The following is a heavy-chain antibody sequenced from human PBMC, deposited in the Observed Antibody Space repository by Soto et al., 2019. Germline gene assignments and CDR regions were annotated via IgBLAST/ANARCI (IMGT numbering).Heavy chain of an antibody. CDR3: AKDSPYYDFWSGSDYYYYYMDV. CDR2: ISGSGGST. V-gene: IGHV3-23*01. CDR1: GFSLRIYA. Sequence: GSLKLCCAASGFSLRIYAMSLVRQAPGKGLEWVSAISGSGGSTYYADSVKGRFTISRDNSKNTLYLQMNSLRAEDTAVYYCAKDSPYYDFWSGSDYYYYYMDVWGKGTTVTVSS. D-gene: IGHD3-3*01. J-gene: IGHJ6*03.